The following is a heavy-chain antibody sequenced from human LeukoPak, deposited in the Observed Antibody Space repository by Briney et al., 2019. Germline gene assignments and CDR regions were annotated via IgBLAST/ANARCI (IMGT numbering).Heavy chain of an antibody. Sequence: GGSLRLSCAASGFTFSDYYMSWIRQAPGKGLEWVSYISSSGSTIYYADSVKGRFPISRDNAKNSLYLQMNSLRAEDTAVYYCARPHHGGTSCLDYWGQGTLVTVSS. V-gene: IGHV3-11*01. J-gene: IGHJ4*02. D-gene: IGHD2-2*01. CDR3: ARPHHGGTSCLDY. CDR2: ISSSGSTI. CDR1: GFTFSDYY.